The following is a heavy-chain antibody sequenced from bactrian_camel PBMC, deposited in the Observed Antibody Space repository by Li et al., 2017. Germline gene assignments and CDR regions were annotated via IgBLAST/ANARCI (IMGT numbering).Heavy chain of an antibody. D-gene: IGHD2*01. CDR3: AVPCLSQSREVHPFPDGGYCYTWRDEYNY. CDR1: GDSSSTNC. CDR2: IETDGTT. Sequence: HVQLVESGGGSVQAGGSLRLSCAVSGDSSSTNCMGWVRQAPGKEREGVGTIETDGTTFYVDSVKGRFTISKDNAKNTLYLQMNNLKPEDTGMYVCAVPCLSQSREVHPFPDGGYCYTWRDEYNYWGRGTQVTVS. V-gene: IGHV3S53*01. J-gene: IGHJ4*01.